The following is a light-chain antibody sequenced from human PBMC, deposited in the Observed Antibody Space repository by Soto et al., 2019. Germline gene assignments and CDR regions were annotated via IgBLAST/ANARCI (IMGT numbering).Light chain of an antibody. Sequence: NFMLTQSHSVSESPGKTVTISCTRSSGNIASNDVQWYQQRPGSAPTTVIYENNQRPSGVPDRFSGSTDGSSNSASLTISGLQTEDEADYYCQSYDSSTVVFGGGTQLTVL. V-gene: IGLV6-57*04. CDR2: ENN. J-gene: IGLJ2*01. CDR3: QSYDSSTVV. CDR1: SGNIASND.